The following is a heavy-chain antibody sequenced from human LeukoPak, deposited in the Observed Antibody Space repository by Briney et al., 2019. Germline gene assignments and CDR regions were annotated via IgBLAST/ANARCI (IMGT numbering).Heavy chain of an antibody. CDR3: ARDPYYSNYNWFDP. D-gene: IGHD4-11*01. Sequence: SETLSLTCTVSGGSISSGSYYWSWIRQPAGKGLEWIGRIYTSGSTNYNPSLKSRVTISVDTSKNQFSLKLSSVTAADTAVYYCARDPYYSNYNWFDPWGQGTLVTVSS. J-gene: IGHJ5*02. V-gene: IGHV4-61*02. CDR1: GGSISSGSYY. CDR2: IYTSGST.